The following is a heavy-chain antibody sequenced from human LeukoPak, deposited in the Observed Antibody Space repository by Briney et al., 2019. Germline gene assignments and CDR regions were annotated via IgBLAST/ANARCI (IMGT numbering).Heavy chain of an antibody. Sequence: GGSPRLSCAASGFTFSVYGMYWVRQPPGKGLEWVALISYDGTDKYHVDSVKGRFTISRDNSNNTLYLQMNSLRPDDTAVYYCAKAGYSSGWTRYYGMDVWGQGTTVAVSS. CDR3: AKAGYSSGWTRYYGMDV. J-gene: IGHJ6*02. CDR2: ISYDGTDK. V-gene: IGHV3-30*18. CDR1: GFTFSVYG. D-gene: IGHD6-19*01.